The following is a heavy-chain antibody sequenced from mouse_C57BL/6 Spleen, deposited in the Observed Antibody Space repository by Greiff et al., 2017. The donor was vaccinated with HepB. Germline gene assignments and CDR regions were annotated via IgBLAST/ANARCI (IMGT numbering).Heavy chain of an antibody. J-gene: IGHJ2*01. Sequence: QVQLQQPGAELVKPGASVKMSCKASGYTFTSYWITWVKQRPGQGLEWIGDIYPGSGSTNYNEKFKSKATLTVDTSSSTAYMQLSSLTSEDSAVDYCAREDGSSAYFDYWGQGTTLTVSS. D-gene: IGHD1-1*01. CDR2: IYPGSGST. V-gene: IGHV1-55*01. CDR1: GYTFTSYW. CDR3: AREDGSSAYFDY.